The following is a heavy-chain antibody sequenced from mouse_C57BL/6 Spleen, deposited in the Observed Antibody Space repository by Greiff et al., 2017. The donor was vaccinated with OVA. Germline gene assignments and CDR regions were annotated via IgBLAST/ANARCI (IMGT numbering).Heavy chain of an antibody. D-gene: IGHD3-3*01. CDR3: ARLGQEYYYAMDY. J-gene: IGHJ4*01. Sequence: EVKLVESGGGLVQPGGSLKLSCAASGFTFSDYGMAWVRQAPRKGPEWVAFISNLAYSIYYADTVTGRFTISRENAKNTLYLEMSSLRSEDTAMYYCARLGQEYYYAMDYWGQGTSVTVSS. CDR1: GFTFSDYG. CDR2: ISNLAYSI. V-gene: IGHV5-15*01.